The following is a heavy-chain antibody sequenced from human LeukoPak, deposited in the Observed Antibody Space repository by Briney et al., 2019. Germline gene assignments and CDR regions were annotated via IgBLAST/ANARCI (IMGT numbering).Heavy chain of an antibody. Sequence: GGSLRLSCAASGFTFDDYAMHWVRQAPGKGLEWVSGISWNSGSIGYADSVKGRFTISRDNAKNSLYLQMNSLRAEDTAVYYCARDGIYCSSTSCYDYGMDVWGQGTTVTVSS. CDR2: ISWNSGSI. D-gene: IGHD2-2*01. CDR1: GFTFDDYA. V-gene: IGHV3-9*01. J-gene: IGHJ6*02. CDR3: ARDGIYCSSTSCYDYGMDV.